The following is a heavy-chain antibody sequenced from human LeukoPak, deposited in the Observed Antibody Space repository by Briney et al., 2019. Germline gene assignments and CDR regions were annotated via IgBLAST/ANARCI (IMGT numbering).Heavy chain of an antibody. CDR2: INPNSGGT. D-gene: IGHD3-3*01. CDR3: ARDQGLVLRFLEWLPRPHYMDV. CDR1: GYTFTGHY. V-gene: IGHV1-2*02. J-gene: IGHJ6*03. Sequence: GASVKVSCRASGYTFTGHYMHWVRQAPGQGLEWMGWINPNSGGTNYAQKFQGRVTMTRDTSISTAYMELSRLRSDDTAVYYCARDQGLVLRFLEWLPRPHYMDVWGKGTTVTVSS.